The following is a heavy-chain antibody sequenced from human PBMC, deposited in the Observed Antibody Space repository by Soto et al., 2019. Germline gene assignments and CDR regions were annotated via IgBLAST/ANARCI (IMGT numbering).Heavy chain of an antibody. CDR3: ARTPANYDILTGYPIKAGAFDI. D-gene: IGHD3-9*01. J-gene: IGHJ3*02. Sequence: SETLSLTCTVSGGSISSYYWSWIRQPPGKGLEWIGYIYYSGSTNYNPSLKSRVTISVDTSKNQFSLKLSSVTAADTAVYYCARTPANYDILTGYPIKAGAFDIWGQGTMVTVSS. CDR2: IYYSGST. CDR1: GGSISSYY. V-gene: IGHV4-59*08.